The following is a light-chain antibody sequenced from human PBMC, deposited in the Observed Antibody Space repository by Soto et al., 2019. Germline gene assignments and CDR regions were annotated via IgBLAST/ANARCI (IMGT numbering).Light chain of an antibody. Sequence: QSVLTQPASVSGSPGQSITISCTGTSGDIGTYALVSWFQQHPGRAPKLIIFEVTRRPSGVSNRFSGSKSGNTASLTISGRQPEDEAVYYCSSYVPTSVLVLFGGGTKVTVL. V-gene: IGLV2-23*02. CDR3: SSYVPTSVLVL. CDR1: SGDIGTYAL. CDR2: EVT. J-gene: IGLJ3*02.